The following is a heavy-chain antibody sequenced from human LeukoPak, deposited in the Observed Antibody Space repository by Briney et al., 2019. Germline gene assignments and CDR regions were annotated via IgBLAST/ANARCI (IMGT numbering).Heavy chain of an antibody. Sequence: SETLSLTCAVYGGSFSGYYWSWIRQPPGKGLEWIGEINHSGSTNYNPSLKSRVTISVDTSKNQFSLKLSSVTAADTAVYYCARHSRYFDWLLSSSSYWYFDLWGRGTLVTVS. D-gene: IGHD3-9*01. V-gene: IGHV4-34*01. CDR3: ARHSRYFDWLLSSSSYWYFDL. CDR2: INHSGST. J-gene: IGHJ2*01. CDR1: GGSFSGYY.